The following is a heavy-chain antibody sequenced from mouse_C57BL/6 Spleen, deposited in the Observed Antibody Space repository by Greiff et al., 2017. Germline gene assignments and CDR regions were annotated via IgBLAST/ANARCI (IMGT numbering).Heavy chain of an antibody. CDR3: ARPSYYSNDDWYFDV. V-gene: IGHV5-12*01. CDR2: ISNGGGST. CDR1: GFTFSDYY. J-gene: IGHJ1*03. Sequence: EVKLVESGGGLVQPGGSLKLSCAASGFTFSDYYMYWVRQTPEKRLGWVAYISNGGGSTYYPDTVKGRFTISRDNAKNTLYLQMSRLKSEDTAMYYCARPSYYSNDDWYFDVWGTGTTVTVSS. D-gene: IGHD2-5*01.